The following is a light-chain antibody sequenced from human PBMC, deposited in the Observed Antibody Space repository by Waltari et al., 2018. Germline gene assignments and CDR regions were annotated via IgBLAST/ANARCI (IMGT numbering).Light chain of an antibody. CDR2: VVS. Sequence: QSALTQPPSASGSPGQSVPISCTGTSSDVGGFNLFSWYQQHPGKAPKLMIYVVSKRPSGVPDRFSGSKSGNTASLTVSGLQAEDEADYYCSSYAGSNNLVFGGGTKLTVL. CDR3: SSYAGSNNLV. V-gene: IGLV2-8*01. J-gene: IGLJ3*02. CDR1: SSDVGGFNL.